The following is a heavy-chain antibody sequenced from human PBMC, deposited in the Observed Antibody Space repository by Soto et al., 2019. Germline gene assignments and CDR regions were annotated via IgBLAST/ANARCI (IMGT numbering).Heavy chain of an antibody. CDR2: ISGSGGST. CDR1: GFTFSSYA. D-gene: IGHD6-19*01. CDR3: AKVAFTVAGTFGGQDTPEDSINY. V-gene: IGHV3-23*01. J-gene: IGHJ4*02. Sequence: GGSLRLSCAASGFTFSSYAMSWVRQAPGKGLEWVSAISGSGGSTYYADSVKGRFTISRDNSKNTLYLQMNSLRAEDTAVYYCAKVAFTVAGTFGGQDTPEDSINYWGQGTLVTVSS.